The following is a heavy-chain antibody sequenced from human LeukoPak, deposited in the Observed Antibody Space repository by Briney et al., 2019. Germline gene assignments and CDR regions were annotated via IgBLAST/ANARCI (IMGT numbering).Heavy chain of an antibody. D-gene: IGHD1-26*01. Sequence: ASVKVSCKASGYTFTGYYMHWVRQAPGQGVEWKGWINPNSGGTNYAQKFQGRVTMTRDTSISTAYMELSRLRSDDTAVYYCARVARRLLTSGSYSYWGQGTLVTVSS. V-gene: IGHV1-2*02. CDR1: GYTFTGYY. CDR2: INPNSGGT. CDR3: ARVARRLLTSGSYSY. J-gene: IGHJ4*02.